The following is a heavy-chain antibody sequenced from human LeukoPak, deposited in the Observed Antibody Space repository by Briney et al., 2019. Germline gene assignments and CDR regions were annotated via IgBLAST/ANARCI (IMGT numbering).Heavy chain of an antibody. CDR2: IYYSGST. CDR3: ARDRYYYDSSGYNPGAFDI. CDR1: GGSISSYY. D-gene: IGHD3-22*01. Sequence: PSETLSLTCTVSGGSISSYYWSWIRQPPGKGLEWIGYIYYSGSTNYNPSLKSRVTISVDTSKNQFSLKLSSVTAADTAVYYCARDRYYYDSSGYNPGAFDIWGQGTMVTVSS. J-gene: IGHJ3*02. V-gene: IGHV4-59*01.